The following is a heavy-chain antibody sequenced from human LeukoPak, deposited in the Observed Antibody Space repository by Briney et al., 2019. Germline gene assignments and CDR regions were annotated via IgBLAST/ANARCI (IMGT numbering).Heavy chain of an antibody. CDR2: ISAYNGNT. D-gene: IGHD6-13*01. V-gene: IGHV1-18*01. CDR3: ARDLRIAAAVTLAS. J-gene: IGHJ5*02. CDR1: GYTFTSYG. Sequence: ASVKVSCKASGYTFTSYGISWVRQAPGQGLEWMGWISAYNGNTNYAQKLQGRVTMTTDTSTSTAYMELRSLRSDDTAVYYCARDLRIAAAVTLASWGQGTLVTVSS.